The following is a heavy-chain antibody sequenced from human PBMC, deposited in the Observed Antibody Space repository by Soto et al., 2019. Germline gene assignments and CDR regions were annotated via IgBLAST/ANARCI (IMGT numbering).Heavy chain of an antibody. CDR1: GYTFTTYN. D-gene: IGHD3-22*01. CDR3: ASGSRYYDSRGYWQLNRSAYFQY. V-gene: IGHV1-3*04. J-gene: IGHJ1*01. CDR2: INTDNGNT. Sequence: QVHLVQSGAEVKKPGASVKVSCKASGYTFTTYNIHWVRQAPGQGLEWLGWINTDNGNTGYSQKFQDRVSLTRDTSANTVYMELSSHRSDDTTLYYGASGSRYYDSRGYWQLNRSAYFQYWGQGTPVTV.